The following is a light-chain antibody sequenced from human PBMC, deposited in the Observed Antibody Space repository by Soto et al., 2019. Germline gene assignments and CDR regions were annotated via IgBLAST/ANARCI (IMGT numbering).Light chain of an antibody. CDR3: LQHNSYPLS. J-gene: IGKJ2*03. CDR2: TAS. V-gene: IGKV1-17*01. Sequence: DIQMTQSPSSLSASVGDRVTITCRASQGIRNDLGWFQQKPGKAPKRLIYTASSLQSGVXSRFSGXXXXXXFTLTIGSLQPEDFATYYCLQHNSYPLSFGQGTKLEIK. CDR1: QGIRND.